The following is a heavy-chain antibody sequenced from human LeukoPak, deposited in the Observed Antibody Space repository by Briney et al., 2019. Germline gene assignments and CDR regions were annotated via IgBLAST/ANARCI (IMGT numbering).Heavy chain of an antibody. CDR2: ISSNGVNT. J-gene: IGHJ4*02. Sequence: GGSLRLSCSVSGFTFSTYVMHWVRQAPGKGLEYVSAISSNGVNTYYADSVKGRFTISRDNSKNTLYLQMSSLRADDTAVYYCVRGTGYWGQGTLVTVSS. CDR1: GFTFSTYV. V-gene: IGHV3-64D*06. CDR3: VRGTGY.